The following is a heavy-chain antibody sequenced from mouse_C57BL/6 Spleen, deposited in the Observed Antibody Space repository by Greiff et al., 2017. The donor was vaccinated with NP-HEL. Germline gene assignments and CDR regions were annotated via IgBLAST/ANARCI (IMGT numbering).Heavy chain of an antibody. Sequence: QVQLQQSGPELVKPGASVKISCKASGYAFSSSWMNWVKQRPGKGLEWIGRIYPGDGDTNYNGKFKGKATLTADKSSSTAYMQLSSLTSEDSAVYFCASQYYYGSPLYFDVWGTGTTVTVSS. J-gene: IGHJ1*03. CDR1: GYAFSSSW. D-gene: IGHD1-1*01. V-gene: IGHV1-82*01. CDR3: ASQYYYGSPLYFDV. CDR2: IYPGDGDT.